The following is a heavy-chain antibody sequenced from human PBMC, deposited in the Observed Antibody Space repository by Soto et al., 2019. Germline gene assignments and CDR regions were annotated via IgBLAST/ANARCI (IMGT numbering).Heavy chain of an antibody. V-gene: IGHV3-23*04. CDR3: ATGRPSDYDIALKRPGERNYYYYAMDV. Sequence: DVQLVESGGGLVQPGGSLRLSCITSGFTFSKFWMSWVRQAPGKGLEWVSAISGTGSDTYYADSVQGRFSISKDMSEDTLYLHMHGLRAEDTAIYYCATGRPSDYDIALKRPGERNYYYYAMDVWGQGTTVTVS. D-gene: IGHD5-12*01. J-gene: IGHJ6*02. CDR1: GFTFSKFW. CDR2: ISGTGSDT.